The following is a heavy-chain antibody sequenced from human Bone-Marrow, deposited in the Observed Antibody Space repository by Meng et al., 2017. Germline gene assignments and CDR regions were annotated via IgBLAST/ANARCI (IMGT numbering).Heavy chain of an antibody. CDR3: VRLAYDSSGYWFDY. J-gene: IGHJ4*02. Sequence: QVQLQQWGAGLLKPSETLSLTCAVYGGSFSGYYWSWIRQPPGKGLEWIGEINHSGSTNYNPSLKSRVTISVDTSKNQFSLKLSSVTAADTAVYYCVRLAYDSSGYWFDYWGQGTLVTVSS. V-gene: IGHV4-34*01. D-gene: IGHD3-22*01. CDR1: GGSFSGYY. CDR2: INHSGST.